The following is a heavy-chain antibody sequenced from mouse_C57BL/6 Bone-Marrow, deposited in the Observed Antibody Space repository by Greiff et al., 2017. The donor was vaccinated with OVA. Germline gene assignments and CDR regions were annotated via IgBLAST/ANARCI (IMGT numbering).Heavy chain of an antibody. CDR3: ARTYGSSYWYFDV. Sequence: QVHATQSGPGLVQPSQSLSIPCTVSGFSFTSHGVHWVRQSSGKGPEWLGVIWSGGSTDYHAAFISRLSISKDNSKSQVFFKMNSLQADDTAIYYCARTYGSSYWYFDVWGTGTTVTVSS. V-gene: IGHV2-2*01. D-gene: IGHD1-1*01. J-gene: IGHJ1*03. CDR2: IWSGGST. CDR1: GFSFTSHG.